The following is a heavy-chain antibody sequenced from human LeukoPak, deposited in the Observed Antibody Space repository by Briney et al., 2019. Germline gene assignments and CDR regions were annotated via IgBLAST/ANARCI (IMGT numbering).Heavy chain of an antibody. Sequence: ASVKVSCKAFGYTFTSNYMHWVRQAPGQGPEWMGVISPSGGSTTYAQKFQGRVTLTRDMSTSTDYLELSSLRAEDTAVYYCAKAPGFYGDYYFDYWGQGTLVTVSS. J-gene: IGHJ4*02. CDR2: ISPSGGST. CDR1: GYTFTSNY. V-gene: IGHV1-46*01. D-gene: IGHD4-17*01. CDR3: AKAPGFYGDYYFDY.